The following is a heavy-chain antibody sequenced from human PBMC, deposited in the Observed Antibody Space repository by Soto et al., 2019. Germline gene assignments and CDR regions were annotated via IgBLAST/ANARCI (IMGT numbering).Heavy chain of an antibody. CDR3: ARCPQPPDTADPYAVDV. V-gene: IGHV1-69*18. D-gene: IGHD5-18*01. Sequence: QVQLVQSGTEVKKPGASMKVSCKASGGTFSRSGFHWVRQAPGQGLEWMGMIVPSVDTTNYAQKFQARVTISVDQFTSTVYMELRSLRSEDTAVYYCARCPQPPDTADPYAVDVWGQGTRVIVSS. CDR2: IVPSVDTT. J-gene: IGHJ6*02. CDR1: GGTFSRSG.